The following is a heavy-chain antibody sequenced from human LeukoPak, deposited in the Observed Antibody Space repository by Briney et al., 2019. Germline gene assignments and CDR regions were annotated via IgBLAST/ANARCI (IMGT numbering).Heavy chain of an antibody. CDR2: IWYDGSNK. D-gene: IGHD6-13*01. CDR1: GFIFKTYA. CDR3: VRDSAAAGTFIDY. V-gene: IGHV3-33*01. Sequence: GGSLRLSCAASGFIFKTYAMHWVRQAPGKGLEWVAVIWYDGSNKYYADSVKGRFTISRDNSKNTLYLQMNSLRAEDTAVYYCVRDSAAAGTFIDYWGQGTLVTVSS. J-gene: IGHJ4*02.